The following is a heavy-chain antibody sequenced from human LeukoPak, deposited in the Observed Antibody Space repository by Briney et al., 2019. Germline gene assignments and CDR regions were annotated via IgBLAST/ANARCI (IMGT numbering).Heavy chain of an antibody. CDR2: ISYDGSNK. D-gene: IGHD2-15*01. V-gene: IGHV3-30-3*01. J-gene: IGHJ6*02. CDR3: ARDGDYRSGGRCYTLSYYYGMDV. CDR1: GLTFSSYA. Sequence: GGSLRLSCAASGLTFSSYAMHWVRQAPGKGLEWVAVISYDGSNKYYADSVKGRFTISRDNSKNTLYLQMNSLRAEDTAMYYCARDGDYRSGGRCYTLSYYYGMDVWGQGTTVTVSS.